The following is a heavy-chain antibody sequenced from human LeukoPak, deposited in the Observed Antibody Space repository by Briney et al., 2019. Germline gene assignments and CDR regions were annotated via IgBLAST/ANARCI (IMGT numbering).Heavy chain of an antibody. CDR1: GFSLSTSGVG. J-gene: IGHJ4*02. D-gene: IGHD3-9*01. V-gene: IGHV2-5*01. CDR2: IYWNDDK. CDR3: AHRRHDILTGYLNYFDY. Sequence: SGPTLVNPTQTLTLTCTFSGFSLSTSGVGVGWIRQPPGKALGWLALIYWNDDKRYSPSLKSRLTITKDTSKNQVVLTMTNMDPVDTATYYCAHRRHDILTGYLNYFDYWGQGTLVTVSS.